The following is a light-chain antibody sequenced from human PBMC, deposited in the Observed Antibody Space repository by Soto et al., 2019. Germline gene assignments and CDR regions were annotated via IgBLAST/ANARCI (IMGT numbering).Light chain of an antibody. CDR1: QSVGDY. V-gene: IGKV3-11*01. CDR3: QQRVNLYT. Sequence: EIVLTQSPATLSLSLGERATLSCRASQSVGDYLAWYQQQPGQPPRLLISDASNRAAGIPARFSGSGSGTDFTLTISSLALEDFAVYYCQQRVNLYTFGQGTRLEIK. J-gene: IGKJ2*01. CDR2: DAS.